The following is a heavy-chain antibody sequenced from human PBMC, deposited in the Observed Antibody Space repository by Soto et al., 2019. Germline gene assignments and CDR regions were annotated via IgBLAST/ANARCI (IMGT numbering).Heavy chain of an antibody. CDR3: AREGLTGTIGLYYYYGMDV. CDR1: GGSISSDY. D-gene: IGHD1-7*01. CDR2: IYYSGST. V-gene: IGHV4-59*01. J-gene: IGHJ6*02. Sequence: SETLSLTCTVSGGSISSDYWSWIRQPPGKGLEWIGYIYYSGSTNYNPSLKSRVTISVDTSKNQFSLKLSSVTAADTAVYYCAREGLTGTIGLYYYYGMDVWGQGTTVTVSS.